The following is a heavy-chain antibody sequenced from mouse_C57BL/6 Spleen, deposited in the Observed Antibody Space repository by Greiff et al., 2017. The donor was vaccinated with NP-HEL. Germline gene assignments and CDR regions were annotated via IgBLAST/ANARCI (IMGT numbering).Heavy chain of an antibody. J-gene: IGHJ2*01. CDR1: GFTFSDYY. CDR2: INYDGSST. Sequence: EVKLVESEGGLVQPGSSMKLSCTASGFTFSDYYMAWVRQVPEKGLEWVANINYDGSSTYYLDSLKSRFIISRDNAKNILYLQMSSLKSEDTATYYCARLRYYYGPDYWGQGTTLTVSS. CDR3: ARLRYYYGPDY. D-gene: IGHD1-2*01. V-gene: IGHV5-16*01.